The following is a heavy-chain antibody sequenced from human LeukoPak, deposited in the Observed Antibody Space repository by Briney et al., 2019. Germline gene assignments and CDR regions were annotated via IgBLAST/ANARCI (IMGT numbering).Heavy chain of an antibody. CDR3: AREVVESGYDLDAFDI. J-gene: IGHJ3*02. CDR2: IWYDGSNK. Sequence: PGGSLRLSCAACGFTFISYGMHWVRQAPGKGLEWVAVIWYDGSNKYYADSVKGRFTISRDNSKNTLYLQMNSLRAEDTAVYYCAREVVESGYDLDAFDIWGQGTMVTVSS. CDR1: GFTFISYG. V-gene: IGHV3-33*01. D-gene: IGHD5-12*01.